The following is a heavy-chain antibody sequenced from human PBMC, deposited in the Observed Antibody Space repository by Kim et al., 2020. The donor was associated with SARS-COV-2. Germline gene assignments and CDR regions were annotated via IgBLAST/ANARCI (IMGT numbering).Heavy chain of an antibody. V-gene: IGHV4-59*01. D-gene: IGHD6-13*01. CDR2: MYYSGIT. CDR1: GTSITSYY. Sequence: SETLSLTCTVSGTSITSYYWSWIRQAPGKGLEWIGYMYYSGITDYNPSLKSRVTISVDTSKNQFSLKLSSVTAADTAVYYCARTDNLSNNWSFDYWGQGNLVTVSS. CDR3: ARTDNLSNNWSFDY. J-gene: IGHJ4*02.